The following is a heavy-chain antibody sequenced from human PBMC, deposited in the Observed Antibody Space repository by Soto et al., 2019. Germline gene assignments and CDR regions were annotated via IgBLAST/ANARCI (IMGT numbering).Heavy chain of an antibody. CDR2: INPSGGST. V-gene: IGHV1-46*01. Sequence: ASVKGSCKSSGYTFTSYYMHWVRQAPGQGLEWMGIINPSGGSTSYAQKFQGRVTMTRDTSTSTVSMELSSLRSEDTAVYYCARDRLTGIAAAPVDYWGQGTLVTVSS. CDR3: ARDRLTGIAAAPVDY. J-gene: IGHJ4*02. D-gene: IGHD6-13*01. CDR1: GYTFTSYY.